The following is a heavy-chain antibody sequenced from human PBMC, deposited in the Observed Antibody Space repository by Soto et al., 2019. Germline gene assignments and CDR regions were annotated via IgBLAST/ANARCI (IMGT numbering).Heavy chain of an antibody. CDR2: INPSGGST. Sequence: ASVKVSCKTSGYTMTSYYVHWVRQAPGQGLEWMGIINPSGGSTSYAQKFQGRVTMTRDTSTSTVYMELSSLRSEDTAVYYCARANTMIVVVITDYFDYWGQGTLVTVSS. D-gene: IGHD3-22*01. CDR1: GYTMTSYY. J-gene: IGHJ4*02. CDR3: ARANTMIVVVITDYFDY. V-gene: IGHV1-46*01.